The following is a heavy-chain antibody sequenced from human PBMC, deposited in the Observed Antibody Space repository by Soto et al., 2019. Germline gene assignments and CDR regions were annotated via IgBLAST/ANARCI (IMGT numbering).Heavy chain of an antibody. Sequence: GGSLRLSCAASGFSFRRYAMSWVRQAPGKGLEWVSAISGSGESTYYADSVKGRFTSSRDNSKNTLYLQMNSLRAEDTAVYYCAKAPGGAYYYGMDVWGQGAAVTVSS. CDR1: GFSFRRYA. D-gene: IGHD3-10*01. CDR2: ISGSGEST. CDR3: AKAPGGAYYYGMDV. J-gene: IGHJ6*02. V-gene: IGHV3-23*01.